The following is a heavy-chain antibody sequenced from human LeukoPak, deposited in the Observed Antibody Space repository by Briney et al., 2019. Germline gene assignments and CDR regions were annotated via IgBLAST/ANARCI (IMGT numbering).Heavy chain of an antibody. J-gene: IGHJ4*02. CDR3: ARYGDSGYDYGYLDY. V-gene: IGHV3-30-3*01. CDR1: GFTFSSYA. D-gene: IGHD5-12*01. Sequence: GGSLRLSCAASGFTFSSYAMHWVRQAPGKGLEWVAVISYDGSNKYYADSVKGRFTISRDNAKNSLYLQMNSLRAEDTAVYYCARYGDSGYDYGYLDYWGQGTLVTASS. CDR2: ISYDGSNK.